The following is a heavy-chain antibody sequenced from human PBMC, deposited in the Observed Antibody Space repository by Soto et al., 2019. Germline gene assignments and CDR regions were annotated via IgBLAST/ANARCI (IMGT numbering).Heavy chain of an antibody. Sequence: VTVKEAGPVLVKPTGTLTLTCTVSGFSLSNAGLGVSWIRHPPGKALEGLGHIFSNDEKSHSTALKSRLTNSKDTSKSKVVLTMTNMDAVDTATYYCASTYSTSWYWFDPWGQGTLVTVSS. CDR2: IFSNDEK. V-gene: IGHV2-26*01. CDR3: ASTYSTSWYWFDP. CDR1: GFSLSNAGLG. D-gene: IGHD6-13*01. J-gene: IGHJ5*02.